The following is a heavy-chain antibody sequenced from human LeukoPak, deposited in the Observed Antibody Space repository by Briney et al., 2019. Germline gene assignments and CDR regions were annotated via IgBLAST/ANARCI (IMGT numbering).Heavy chain of an antibody. CDR2: IGWKGGVI. V-gene: IGHV3-9*01. CDR3: VKDLSFGYSAFDY. J-gene: IGHJ4*02. Sequence: GRSLRLSCVASGFIFDDYVMHWVRQAPGKGLEWVSGIGWKGGVIAYADSVKGRFTISRDDAKNSLYLQMNSLRAEDTALYYCVKDLSFGYSAFDYWGLGTLVTVSS. D-gene: IGHD5-12*01. CDR1: GFIFDDYV.